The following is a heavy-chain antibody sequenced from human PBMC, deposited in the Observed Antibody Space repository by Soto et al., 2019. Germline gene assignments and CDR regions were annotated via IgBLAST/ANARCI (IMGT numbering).Heavy chain of an antibody. CDR1: GGSFRGYY. D-gene: IGHD4-4*01. V-gene: IGHV4-34*01. CDR3: ARDFVDYSNYEVY. CDR2: INHSGST. Sequence: TSATLSLTCAVYGGSFRGYYWSWIRQPPGKGLEWIGEINHSGSTNYNPSLKSRVTISVDTSTSTAYMELRSLRSDDTAVYYCARDFVDYSNYEVYWGQGTLVTVSS. J-gene: IGHJ4*02.